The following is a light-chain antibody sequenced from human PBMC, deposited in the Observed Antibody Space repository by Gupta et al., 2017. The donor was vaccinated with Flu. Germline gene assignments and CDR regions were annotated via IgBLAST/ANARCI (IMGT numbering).Light chain of an antibody. J-gene: IGLJ2*01. V-gene: IGLV3-19*01. CDR1: SLRSYY. Sequence: SSELTQDPAVSVALGQTVRHPCQGDSLRSYYASWYQQKPGQAPVLVLYGKNNRPSGIPDRFSGSSSGNTAALTITGAQAEDEADYYCNSRDSSGNPRRVFGGGTKLTVL. CDR3: NSRDSSGNPRRV. CDR2: GKN.